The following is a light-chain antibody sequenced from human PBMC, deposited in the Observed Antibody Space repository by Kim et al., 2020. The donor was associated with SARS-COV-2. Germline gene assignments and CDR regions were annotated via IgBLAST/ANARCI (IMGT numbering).Light chain of an antibody. CDR3: GSYSRNTYPV. J-gene: IGLJ2*01. V-gene: IGLV2-14*03. CDR1: TDDVGGFRF. Sequence: QSVLTQPASVSGSPGQSITISCTGSTDDVGGFRFVSWYQHHPGKAPKLMIYDVTNRPSGVSHRFAGSKSGNTASLTISGLQAEDEAVYFCGSYSRNTYPVFGGGTQLTVL. CDR2: DVT.